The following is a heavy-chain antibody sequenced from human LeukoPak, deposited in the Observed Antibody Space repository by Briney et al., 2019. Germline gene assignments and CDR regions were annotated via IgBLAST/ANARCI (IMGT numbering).Heavy chain of an antibody. CDR2: ISGSGGST. CDR1: GFTFSSYA. CDR3: AKDDTYSSWYSGFDY. D-gene: IGHD6-13*01. J-gene: IGHJ4*02. V-gene: IGHV3-23*01. Sequence: TGGSLRLSCAASGFTFSSYAMSWVRQAPGKGLEWVSAISGSGGSTYYADSVKGRFTISRDNSKNTLYLQMNSLRAEDTAVYYCAKDDTYSSWYSGFDYWGQGTLVTVSS.